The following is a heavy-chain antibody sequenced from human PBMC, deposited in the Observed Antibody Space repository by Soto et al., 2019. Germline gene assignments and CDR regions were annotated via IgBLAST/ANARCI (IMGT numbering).Heavy chain of an antibody. Sequence: QVQLVQSGAEVKKPGSSVKVSCKASGGTFSSYTISWVRQAPGHGLEWMGRIIPILGIANYAQKFQGRVTITADKPTSTAYMELSSLRSEDTAVYYCAYGRGDYVPPNPTYFDYWGQGTLVTVSS. V-gene: IGHV1-69*02. D-gene: IGHD4-17*01. J-gene: IGHJ4*02. CDR2: IIPILGIA. CDR1: GGTFSSYT. CDR3: AYGRGDYVPPNPTYFDY.